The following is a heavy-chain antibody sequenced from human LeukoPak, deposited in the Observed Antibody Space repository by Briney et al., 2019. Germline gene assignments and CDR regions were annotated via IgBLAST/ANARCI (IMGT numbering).Heavy chain of an antibody. CDR1: GYTFTGYY. CDR3: ARDEVNYYDSSGYYYYGMDV. CDR2: INPNSGGT. D-gene: IGHD3-22*01. V-gene: IGHV1-2*02. Sequence: ASVKVSCKASGYTFTGYYMHWVRQAPGQGLEWMGWINPNSGGTNYAQKFQGRVTMTRDTSISTAYMELSRLRSDDTAVYYCARDEVNYYDSSGYYYYGMDVWGQGTTVTVSS. J-gene: IGHJ6*02.